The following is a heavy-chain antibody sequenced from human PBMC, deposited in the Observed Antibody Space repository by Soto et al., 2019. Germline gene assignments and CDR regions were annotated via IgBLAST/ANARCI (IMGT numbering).Heavy chain of an antibody. D-gene: IGHD4-17*01. CDR2: IIPIFGTA. CDR1: GGTFSSYA. CDR3: ARDHGMKADYLSYYGMDV. J-gene: IGHJ6*02. V-gene: IGHV1-69*12. Sequence: QVQLVQSGAEVKKPGSSVKVSCKASGGTFSSYAISWVRQAPGQGLEWMGGIIPIFGTAHYAQKFQGRVTITADESTSTAYMELSSMRSEDTAVYYCARDHGMKADYLSYYGMDVWGQGTTVTVSS.